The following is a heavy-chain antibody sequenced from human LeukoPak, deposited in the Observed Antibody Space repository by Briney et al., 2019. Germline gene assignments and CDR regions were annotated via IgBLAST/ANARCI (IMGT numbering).Heavy chain of an antibody. CDR3: ARTRSGFYFDY. CDR1: GFTFSSYS. J-gene: IGHJ4*02. D-gene: IGHD3-3*01. CDR2: ISTSSTSI. Sequence: GGSPRLSCAASGFTFSSYSVSWVRQAPGKGLDWVSYISTSSTSIYYADSVKGRFTISRDNAKNSLYLQLNSLRAEDTAVYYCARTRSGFYFDYWGQGTLVTVSS. V-gene: IGHV3-48*01.